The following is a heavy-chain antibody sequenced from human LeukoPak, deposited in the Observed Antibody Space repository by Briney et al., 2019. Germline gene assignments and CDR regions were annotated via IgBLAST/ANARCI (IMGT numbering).Heavy chain of an antibody. CDR1: GFTFSSYE. V-gene: IGHV3-48*03. D-gene: IGHD2-2*01. CDR2: ISSSGGTI. Sequence: PGGSLRLSCSASGFTFSSYEMNWVRQAPGKGLEWVSYISSSGGTIYYADSVKGRFTISRDNAKNSLYLQMNSLRAEDTAVYYCARDLSYCTITSCSYYYYGMDVWGRRTTVTVSS. CDR3: ARDLSYCTITSCSYYYYGMDV. J-gene: IGHJ6*02.